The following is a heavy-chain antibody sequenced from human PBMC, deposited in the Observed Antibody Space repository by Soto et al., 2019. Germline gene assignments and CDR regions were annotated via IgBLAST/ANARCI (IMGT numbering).Heavy chain of an antibody. D-gene: IGHD3-10*01. Sequence: PGESLKISCKGSGYSFTSYWIGWVRQMPGKGLEWMGIIYPGDSDTRYSPSFQGQVTISADKSISTAYLQWSSLKASDTAMYYCARLWFGELSYAADYYGMDVWGQGTTVTV. V-gene: IGHV5-51*01. CDR2: IYPGDSDT. J-gene: IGHJ6*02. CDR3: ARLWFGELSYAADYYGMDV. CDR1: GYSFTSYW.